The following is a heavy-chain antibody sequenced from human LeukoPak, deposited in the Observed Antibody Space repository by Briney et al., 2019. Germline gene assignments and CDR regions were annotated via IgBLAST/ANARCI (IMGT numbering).Heavy chain of an antibody. CDR2: ISAYNGNT. Sequence: GESLKISCKGSGYSFTSYWIGWVRQAPGQGLEWMGWISAYNGNTNYAQKLQGRVTMTTDTSTSTAYMELRSLRSDDTAVYYCARDRDYGDYPNYYYYYMDVWGKGTTVTISS. D-gene: IGHD4-17*01. J-gene: IGHJ6*03. CDR1: GYSFTSYW. CDR3: ARDRDYGDYPNYYYYYMDV. V-gene: IGHV1-18*04.